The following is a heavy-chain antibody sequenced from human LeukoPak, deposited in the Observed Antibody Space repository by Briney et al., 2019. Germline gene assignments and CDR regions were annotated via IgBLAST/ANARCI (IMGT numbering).Heavy chain of an antibody. Sequence: SETLSLTCTVSGGSISSYYWSWIRQPPGKGLEWIGYIYYSGSTNYNPSLKSRVTISVDPSKNQFSLKLSSVTAADTAVYYCANQLDSSGWYLFDPWGQGTLVTVSS. V-gene: IGHV4-59*08. CDR2: IYYSGST. CDR1: GGSISSYY. D-gene: IGHD6-19*01. J-gene: IGHJ5*02. CDR3: ANQLDSSGWYLFDP.